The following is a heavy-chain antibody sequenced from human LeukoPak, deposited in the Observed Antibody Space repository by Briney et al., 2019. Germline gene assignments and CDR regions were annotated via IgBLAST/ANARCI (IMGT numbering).Heavy chain of an antibody. J-gene: IGHJ4*02. D-gene: IGHD3-3*01. Sequence: GGSLRLSCAASGFTFSTYAMTWLRQAPGKGLEWVSALNYNGGNTYYADSVKGRFTISRDNSKNTLYLQMNSLRAEDTAVYYCAKLHDFWSGYYNWGQGTLVTVSS. CDR1: GFTFSTYA. CDR3: AKLHDFWSGYYN. V-gene: IGHV3-23*01. CDR2: LNYNGGNT.